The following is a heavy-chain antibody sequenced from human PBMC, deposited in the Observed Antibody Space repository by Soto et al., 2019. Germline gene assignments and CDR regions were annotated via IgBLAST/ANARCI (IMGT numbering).Heavy chain of an antibody. CDR1: RSTLSTYG. D-gene: IGHD1-1*01. CDR3: ARDSSSFKTKPAAYYGMDV. V-gene: IGHV3-30*03. J-gene: IGHJ6*01. Sequence: QVQLVQSGGGVVQPGKSLRLSCVVSRSTLSTYGMHWVRQAPGKGLEWVAVVSDDGSETSYGDSVKGRFTISRDNSENTLYLQMNSLRPEDTAVYYCARDSSSFKTKPAAYYGMDVWGQGTTVTVSP. CDR2: VSDDGSET.